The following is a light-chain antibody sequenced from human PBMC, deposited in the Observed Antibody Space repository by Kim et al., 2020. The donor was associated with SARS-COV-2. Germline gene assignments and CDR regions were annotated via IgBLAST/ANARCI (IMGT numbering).Light chain of an antibody. V-gene: IGLV3-21*01. CDR2: HDT. CDR1: SIGSKT. Sequence: APGKKNRITCEGNSIGSKTVHWYQQKPGQAPVVVIYHDTDRPSGIPERFSGSNSGNTATLTISRVEVGDEADYCCQVWDSATDHPVFGGGTQLTVL. CDR3: QVWDSATDHPV. J-gene: IGLJ3*02.